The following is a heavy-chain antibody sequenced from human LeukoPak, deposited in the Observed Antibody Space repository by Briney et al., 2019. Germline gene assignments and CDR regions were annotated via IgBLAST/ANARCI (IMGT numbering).Heavy chain of an antibody. J-gene: IGHJ3*02. CDR1: GFTFTTYW. CDR2: IKQDGSEE. V-gene: IGHV3-7*01. Sequence: GGSLRLSCAASGFTFTTYWMMWVRQAPGKGLEWVAKIKQDGSEEYYADSVKGRFIVSRDNAKNSLYLHLNSLRDEDTAVYYCARDPRPYSGSGLHFDIWGQGTLVTVSS. CDR3: ARDPRPYSGSGLHFDI. D-gene: IGHD1-26*01.